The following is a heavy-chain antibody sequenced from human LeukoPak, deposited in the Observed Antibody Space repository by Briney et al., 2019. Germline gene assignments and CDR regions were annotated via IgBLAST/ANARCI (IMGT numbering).Heavy chain of an antibody. V-gene: IGHV3-7*01. CDR1: GFTFSTYW. D-gene: IGHD1-26*01. CDR3: ARDFRGTYFEADAFDI. J-gene: IGHJ3*02. Sequence: GGSLRLSCAASGFTFSTYWMSWVRQAPGTGLEWVTNIKQDGSEKYYVDSVKGRFTISRDNAENSMYLQMNSLRAEDTAVYYCARDFRGTYFEADAFDIWGQGTMVTVSS. CDR2: IKQDGSEK.